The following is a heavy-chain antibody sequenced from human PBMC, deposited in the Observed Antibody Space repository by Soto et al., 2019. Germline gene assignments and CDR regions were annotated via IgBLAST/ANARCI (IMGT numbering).Heavy chain of an antibody. V-gene: IGHV3-33*06. J-gene: IGHJ2*01. D-gene: IGHD6-13*01. CDR3: AKGRSRWLKNTSWYFDI. CDR2: IWYDGSNK. Sequence: PGGSLRLSCAASGFTFSSYGMHWVRQAPGKGLEWVAAIWYDGSNKYYADSVKGRFTISRDNSKNTLYLQMNSLRAEDTAVYYCAKGRSRWLKNTSWYFDIWGRGTLVTVSS. CDR1: GFTFSSYG.